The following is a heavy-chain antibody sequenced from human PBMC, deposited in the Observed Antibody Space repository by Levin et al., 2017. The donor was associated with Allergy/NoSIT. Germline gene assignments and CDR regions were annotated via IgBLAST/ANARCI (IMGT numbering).Heavy chain of an antibody. V-gene: IGHV3-48*01. D-gene: IGHD3-9*01. J-gene: IGHJ4*02. CDR3: ARDLSLELSDILTGYYPYYFDY. CDR2: ISSSSSTI. Sequence: GASVKVSCAASGFTFSSYSLNWVRQAPGKGLEWVSYISSSSSTIYYADSVKGRFTISRDNAKNSLYLQMNSLRAEDTAVYYCARDLSLELSDILTGYYPYYFDYWGQGTLVTVSS. CDR1: GFTFSSYS.